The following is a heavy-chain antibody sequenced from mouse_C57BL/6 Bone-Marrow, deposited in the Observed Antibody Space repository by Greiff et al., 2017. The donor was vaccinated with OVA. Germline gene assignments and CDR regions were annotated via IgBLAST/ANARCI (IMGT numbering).Heavy chain of an antibody. CDR2: IYPRSGNT. J-gene: IGHJ3*01. V-gene: IGHV1-81*01. D-gene: IGHD1-1*01. CDR1: GYTFTSYG. CDR3: ASLYGSSYGFAY. Sequence: VQLQQSGAELARPGASVKLSCKASGYTFTSYGISWVKQRTGQGLEWIGEIYPRSGNTYYNEKFKGKATLTADKSSSTAYMELRSLTSEDSAVYFCASLYGSSYGFAYWGQGTLVTVSA.